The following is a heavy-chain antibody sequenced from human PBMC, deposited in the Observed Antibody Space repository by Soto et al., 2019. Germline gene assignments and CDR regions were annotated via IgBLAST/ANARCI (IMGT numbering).Heavy chain of an antibody. CDR1: GGSFSGYY. CDR3: ARVGYCRGGSCYFSYYYYYGMDV. J-gene: IGHJ6*02. Sequence: SETLSLTXAVYGGSFSGYYWSWIRQPPGKGLEWIGEINHSGSTNYNPSLKSRVTISVDTSKNQFSLKLSSVTAADTAVYYCARVGYCRGGSCYFSYYYYYGMDVWGQGTTVTVSS. CDR2: INHSGST. V-gene: IGHV4-34*01. D-gene: IGHD2-15*01.